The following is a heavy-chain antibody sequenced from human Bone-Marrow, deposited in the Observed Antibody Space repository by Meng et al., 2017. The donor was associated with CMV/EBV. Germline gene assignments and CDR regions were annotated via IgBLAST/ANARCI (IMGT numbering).Heavy chain of an antibody. Sequence: GESLKISCVVSGFTFSSYAMNWVRQAPGKGLEWVALMSNDGGNQYYIDSVKGRFTISRDNAKNTLYLQMNSLRAEDTAVYYCAREEFSSTSYNLYHYYYGMDVWGQGTTVTVSS. D-gene: IGHD2-2*01. CDR1: GFTFSSYA. V-gene: IGHV3-30*03. CDR2: MSNDGGNQ. J-gene: IGHJ6*02. CDR3: AREEFSSTSYNLYHYYYGMDV.